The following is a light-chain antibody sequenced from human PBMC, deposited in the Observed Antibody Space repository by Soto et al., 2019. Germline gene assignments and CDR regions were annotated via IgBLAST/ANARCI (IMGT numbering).Light chain of an antibody. CDR1: QYVGRW. V-gene: IGKV1D-12*01. CDR2: ATS. Sequence: DIQMTQSPSSLSASVGDTVTITCRSSQYVGRWLSWYQQKPGKAPKILIFATSTLQSGVPSRFSGSGSGTDFTLTITSLQSEDFATYYCQQARSFPVTFGQGTRLEIK. J-gene: IGKJ5*01. CDR3: QQARSFPVT.